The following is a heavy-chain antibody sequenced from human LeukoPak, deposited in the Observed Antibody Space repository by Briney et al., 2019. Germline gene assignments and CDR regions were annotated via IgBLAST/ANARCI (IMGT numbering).Heavy chain of an antibody. CDR2: INPNSGGT. V-gene: IGHV1-2*02. D-gene: IGHD3-10*01. J-gene: IGHJ4*02. CDR3: ARDPPITMVRGVQGDY. CDR1: GYTFTGYY. Sequence: AASVKVSCKASGYTFTGYYMHWVRQAPGQGLEWMGWINPNSGGTNYAQKFQGRVTMTRDTSISTAYMELSRLRSDDTAVYYCARDPPITMVRGVQGDYWGQGTLVTVSS.